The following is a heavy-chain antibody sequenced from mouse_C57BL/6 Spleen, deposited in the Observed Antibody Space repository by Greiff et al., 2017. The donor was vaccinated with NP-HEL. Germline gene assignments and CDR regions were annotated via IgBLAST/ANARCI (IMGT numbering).Heavy chain of an antibody. CDR3: AREGDYDVSWFAY. D-gene: IGHD2-4*01. CDR1: GYTFTSYW. CDR2: IYPGSGST. V-gene: IGHV1-55*01. J-gene: IGHJ3*01. Sequence: VQLQQPGAELVKPGASVKMSCKASGYTFTSYWITWVKQRPGQGLEWIGDIYPGSGSTNYNEKFKSKATLTVDTSSSTAYMQLSSLTSEDSAVYYCAREGDYDVSWFAYWGQGTLVTVSA.